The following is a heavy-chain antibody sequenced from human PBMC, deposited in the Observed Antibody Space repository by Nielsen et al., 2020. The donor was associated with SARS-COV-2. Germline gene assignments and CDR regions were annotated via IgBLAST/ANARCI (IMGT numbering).Heavy chain of an antibody. D-gene: IGHD1-1*01. V-gene: IGHV3-21*01. J-gene: IGHJ4*02. CDR3: AREFCTSDHCPLDS. CDR1: GFTFSSYS. CDR2: ISSSSSYI. Sequence: GGSLRLSCAASGFTFSSYSMNWVRQAPGKGLEWVSSISSSSSYIYYADSVKGRFTISRDNAKNSLYLQMNSLRAEDTAVYYCAREFCTSDHCPLDSWGQGTLVSVS.